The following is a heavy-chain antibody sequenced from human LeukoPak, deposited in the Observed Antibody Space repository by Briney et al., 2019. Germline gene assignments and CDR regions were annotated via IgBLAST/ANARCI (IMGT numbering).Heavy chain of an antibody. CDR2: IYHSGST. Sequence: SETLSLTCIVSGYYITSGYYWGWIRQPPGKGLEWIGSIYHSGSTYYNPSFKSRVTISLDTSKSHFSLNLTSVTAADTAVYYCAREVTWGQGTLVTVSS. D-gene: IGHD5-18*01. CDR3: AREVT. J-gene: IGHJ4*02. CDR1: GYYITSGYY. V-gene: IGHV4-38-2*02.